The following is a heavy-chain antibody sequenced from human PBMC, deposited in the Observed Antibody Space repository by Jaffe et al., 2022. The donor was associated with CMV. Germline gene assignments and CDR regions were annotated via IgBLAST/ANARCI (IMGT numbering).Heavy chain of an antibody. CDR1: GGSISRSDYS. CDR2: MSYSGST. CDR3: ASLYSSWTWGSNRQYYFDY. V-gene: IGHV4-39*01. J-gene: IGHJ4*02. Sequence: QLQLQESGPGLVKPSETLSLTCTVSGGSISRSDYSWGWIRQPPGKGLEWIGSMSYSGSTYYNPPLMSRITISVDTSKNQFSLKLTSVTAADTAVYYCASLYSSWTWGSNRQYYFDYWGQGTLVTVSS. D-gene: IGHD6-13*01.